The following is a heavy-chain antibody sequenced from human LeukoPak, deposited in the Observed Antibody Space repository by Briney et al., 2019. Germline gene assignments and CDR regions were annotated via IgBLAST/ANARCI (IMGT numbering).Heavy chain of an antibody. CDR1: GFTFSSYA. D-gene: IGHD1-1*01. V-gene: IGHV3-23*01. J-gene: IGHJ3*02. CDR3: AKDPSGTTSWGPDAFDI. CDR2: ISGSGGST. Sequence: GGPLRLSCAASGFTFSSYAMSWVRQAPGKGLEWVSAISGSGGSTYYADSVKGRFTISRDNSKNTLYLQMNSLRAEDTAVYYCAKDPSGTTSWGPDAFDIWGQGTMVTASS.